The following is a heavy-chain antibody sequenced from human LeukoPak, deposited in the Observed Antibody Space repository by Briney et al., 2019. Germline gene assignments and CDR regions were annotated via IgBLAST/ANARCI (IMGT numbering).Heavy chain of an antibody. D-gene: IGHD3-10*01. CDR1: GYTFTGYH. CDR3: ARGVRVRGVTPYNWFDP. J-gene: IGHJ5*02. CDR2: INPNSGGT. V-gene: IGHV1-2*02. Sequence: ASVKVSCKASGYTFTGYHMHWVRQAPGQGLEWMGWINPNSGGTNYAQKFQGRVTMTRDTSISTAYMELSRLRSDDTAVYYCARGVRVRGVTPYNWFDPWGQGTLVTVSS.